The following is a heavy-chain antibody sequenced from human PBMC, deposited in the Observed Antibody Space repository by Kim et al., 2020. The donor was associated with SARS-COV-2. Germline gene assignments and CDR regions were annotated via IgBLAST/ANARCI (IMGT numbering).Heavy chain of an antibody. J-gene: IGHJ4*02. CDR3: AKDYRGGYSGYDIGD. CDR2: FSSGSGGLT. D-gene: IGHD5-12*01. CDR1: EFTFINYA. Sequence: GGSLRLSCTASEFTFINYAMSWVRQAPGKGLEWVSAFSSGSGGLTYYADSVKGRFTISRDNSKNTLYLQMNNLRAEDTAVYYCAKDYRGGYSGYDIGDWGQGTLVTVSS. V-gene: IGHV3-23*01.